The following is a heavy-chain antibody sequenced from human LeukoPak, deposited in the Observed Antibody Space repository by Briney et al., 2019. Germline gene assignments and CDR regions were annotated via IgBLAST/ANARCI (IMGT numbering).Heavy chain of an antibody. J-gene: IGHJ4*02. CDR1: GFTFSSYG. Sequence: GRSLRLSCAASGFTFSSYGMHWVRQAPGKGLEWVAVIWYDGSNKYYADSVKGRFTIPRDNSKNTLYLQMNSLRAEDTAVYYCARGPSITMVRGVFDYWGQGTLVTVSS. CDR3: ARGPSITMVRGVFDY. V-gene: IGHV3-33*01. CDR2: IWYDGSNK. D-gene: IGHD3-10*01.